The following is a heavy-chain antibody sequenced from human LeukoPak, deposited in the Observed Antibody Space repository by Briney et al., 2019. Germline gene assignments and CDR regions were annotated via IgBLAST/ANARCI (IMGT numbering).Heavy chain of an antibody. CDR1: GFTFSSYA. V-gene: IGHV3-23*01. Sequence: GGSLRLSCAASGFTFSSYAMSWVRQAPGEGLEWVSPISGSGGSTYYADTVKGRFTISRDNSKNTLYMQMNRLRAEDTAVYYCAKDLERQYSSGRYIDYYCGMDVWGRGTTVTVSS. D-gene: IGHD6-19*01. CDR3: AKDLERQYSSGRYIDYYCGMDV. CDR2: ISGSGGST. J-gene: IGHJ6*02.